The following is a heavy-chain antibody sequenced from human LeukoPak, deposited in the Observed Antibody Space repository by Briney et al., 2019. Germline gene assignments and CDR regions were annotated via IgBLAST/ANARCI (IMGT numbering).Heavy chain of an antibody. CDR1: GFTFSNYG. CDR3: AKDEAQYFQH. V-gene: IGHV3-30*02. Sequence: GGSLRLSCAASGFTFSNYGMHWVRQAPGKVLEWVAFIRNDDGSNKYYADSVKGRFTISRDNSKNTVHLQVNSLRVEDTAVYYCAKDEAQYFQHWGQGTLVTVSA. J-gene: IGHJ1*01. CDR2: IRNDDGSNK.